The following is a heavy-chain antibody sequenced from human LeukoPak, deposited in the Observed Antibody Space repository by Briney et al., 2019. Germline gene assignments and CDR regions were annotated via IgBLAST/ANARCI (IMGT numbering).Heavy chain of an antibody. D-gene: IGHD3-22*01. CDR2: IIPIFGTA. V-gene: IGHV1-69*13. J-gene: IGHJ6*02. Sequence: ASVKVSCKASGGTFSSYAISWVRQAPGQGLEWMGGIIPIFGTANYAQKFQGRVTITANESTSTAYMELSSLRSEDTAVYYCARIVVDDYGMDVWGQGTTVTVSS. CDR1: GGTFSSYA. CDR3: ARIVVDDYGMDV.